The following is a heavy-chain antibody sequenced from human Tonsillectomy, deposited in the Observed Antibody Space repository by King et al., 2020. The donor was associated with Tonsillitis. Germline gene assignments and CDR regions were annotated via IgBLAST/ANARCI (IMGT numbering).Heavy chain of an antibody. J-gene: IGHJ2*01. D-gene: IGHD3/OR15-3a*01. Sequence: QLQESGPGLVKPSETLSLTCTVSGGSISSYYWSWIRQPPGKGLEWIGYIYYSGSTNYNPSLKSRVTISVDTSKKQFSRMLSPVTAADKAVYYCARVADWAYWYFDLWGRGTLVTVSS. CDR1: GGSISSYY. CDR2: IYYSGST. V-gene: IGHV4-59*01. CDR3: ARVADWAYWYFDL.